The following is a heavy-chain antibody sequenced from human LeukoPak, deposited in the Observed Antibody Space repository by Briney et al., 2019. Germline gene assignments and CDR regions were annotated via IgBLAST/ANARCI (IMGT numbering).Heavy chain of an antibody. V-gene: IGHV3-23*01. CDR3: AKDYPDSGYSGYDYGLFDY. J-gene: IGHJ4*02. CDR1: GFTFSSYG. D-gene: IGHD5-12*01. Sequence: GGSLRLSCAASGFTFSSYGMSWVRQAPGKGLEWVSAISGSGGSTYYADSVKGRFTISRDNSKNTLYLQMNSPRAEDTAVYYCAKDYPDSGYSGYDYGLFDYWGQGTLVTVSS. CDR2: ISGSGGST.